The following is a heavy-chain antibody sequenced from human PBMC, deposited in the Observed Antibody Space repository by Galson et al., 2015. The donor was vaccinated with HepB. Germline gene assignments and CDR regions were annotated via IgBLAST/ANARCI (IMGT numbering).Heavy chain of an antibody. Sequence: SLRLSCAASGFTFSNYDMHWVRQAPGKGLEWAAVISYDGSLKYYADSVKGRFTISRDNSKYTLYLQMNSLRPEDTALYYCAKDRGYSTYYFDYWGQGTLVTVSS. CDR3: AKDRGYSTYYFDY. CDR2: ISYDGSLK. J-gene: IGHJ4*02. CDR1: GFTFSNYD. D-gene: IGHD5-18*01. V-gene: IGHV3-30*18.